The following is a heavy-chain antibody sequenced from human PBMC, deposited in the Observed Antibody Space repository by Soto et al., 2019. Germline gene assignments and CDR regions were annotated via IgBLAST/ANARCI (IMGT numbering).Heavy chain of an antibody. CDR2: IYHSGST. D-gene: IGHD1-26*01. CDR1: GGSISSSNC. Sequence: QVQLQESGPGLVKPSGTLSLTCAVAGGSISSSNCWSWGRQPPGKGLEWIGEIYHSGSTNYNPSLKSRVTISVDKTHTQLSRKLRSVTAADTAVYYCARVSGSYYYGMDFWGQGTTVTVSS. V-gene: IGHV4-4*02. J-gene: IGHJ6*02. CDR3: ARVSGSYYYGMDF.